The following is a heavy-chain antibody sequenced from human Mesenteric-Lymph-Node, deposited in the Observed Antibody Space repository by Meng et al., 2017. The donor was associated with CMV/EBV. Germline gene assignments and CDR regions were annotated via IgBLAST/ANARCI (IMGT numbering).Heavy chain of an antibody. D-gene: IGHD3-10*01. V-gene: IGHV3-53*01. J-gene: IGHJ2*01. CDR3: VRVGNHYGSGSPGEFDV. CDR1: GFSVSSNY. CDR2: LYSGGST. Sequence: GGSLRLSCAASGFSVSSNYMNWVRQAPGKGLEWVSVLYSGGSTYSADSVKGRFTISRDNSNNMLYLQMSSLRLEDTAVFYCVRVGNHYGSGSPGEFDVWGRGTLVTVSS.